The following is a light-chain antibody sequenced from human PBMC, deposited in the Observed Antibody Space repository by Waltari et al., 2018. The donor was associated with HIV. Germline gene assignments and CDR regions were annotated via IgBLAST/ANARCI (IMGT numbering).Light chain of an antibody. V-gene: IGLV10-54*04. CDR3: SAWDRSLSVVV. Sequence: QAGLTQSHSVSKALRQTATLTSIWNRQNVGNKAATSLQQHQAHPPTLLYCSNNNRPSGISERFSASRSGNTASLTITGLQPEDGADYFCSAWDRSLSVVVFGGGTTLTVL. CDR2: SNN. J-gene: IGLJ2*01. CDR1: RQNVGNKA.